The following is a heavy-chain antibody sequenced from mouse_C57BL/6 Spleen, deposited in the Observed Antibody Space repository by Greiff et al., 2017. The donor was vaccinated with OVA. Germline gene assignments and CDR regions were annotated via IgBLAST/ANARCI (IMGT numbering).Heavy chain of an antibody. V-gene: IGHV1-55*01. J-gene: IGHJ4*01. CDR2: IYPGSGST. CDR3: AREAIRNYYAMDY. CDR1: GYTFTSYW. Sequence: QVQLQQPGAELVKPGASVKMSCKASGYTFTSYWLTWVKQRPGQGLEWIGDIYPGSGSTNYNEKFKSKATLTVDTSSSTAYMQLSSLTSEDSAVYYCAREAIRNYYAMDYWGQGTSVTVSS.